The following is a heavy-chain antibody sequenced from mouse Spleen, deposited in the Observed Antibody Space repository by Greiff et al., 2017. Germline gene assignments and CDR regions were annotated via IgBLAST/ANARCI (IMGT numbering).Heavy chain of an antibody. CDR1: GYTFTSYW. CDR3: AREEEKLRGRFAY. CDR2: IDPSDRYT. V-gene: IGHV1-50*01. J-gene: IGHJ3*01. Sequence: QVQLQQPGAELVKPGASVKLSCKASGYTFTSYWMQWVKQRPGQGLAWIGEIDPSDRYTNYNQKFKGKATLTVDTSSSTAYMQLSSLTSEDSAVYYCAREEEKLRGRFAYWGQGTLVTVSA.